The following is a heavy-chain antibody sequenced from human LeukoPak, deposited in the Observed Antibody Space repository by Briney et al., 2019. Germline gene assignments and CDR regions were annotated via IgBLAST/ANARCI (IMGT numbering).Heavy chain of an antibody. CDR1: GVSVTNGGYY. CDR2: FYSTEST. Sequence: SQTLSLTCTVSGVSVTNGGYYWTWIRQFPGRVLEWIGFFYSTESTYYNPSLKSRVTISLDSSKNQFSLRLTSTTAADTAVYFCARGSGGHDYGSYYFDYWGQGTLATASS. J-gene: IGHJ4*02. V-gene: IGHV4-31*03. CDR3: ARGSGGHDYGSYYFDY. D-gene: IGHD4/OR15-4a*01.